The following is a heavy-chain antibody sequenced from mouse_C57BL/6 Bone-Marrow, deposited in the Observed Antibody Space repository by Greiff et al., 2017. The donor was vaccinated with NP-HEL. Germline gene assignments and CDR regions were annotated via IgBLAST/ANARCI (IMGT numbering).Heavy chain of an antibody. V-gene: IGHV1-52*01. J-gene: IGHJ1*03. D-gene: IGHD1-1*01. CDR3: ARRTVVALYWYFDV. Sequence: QVQLQQPGAELVRPGSSVKLSCKASGYTFTSYWMHWVKQRPIQGLEWIGNIDPSDSETHYNQKFKDKATLTVDKSSSTAYMQLSSLTSEDSAVYYCARRTVVALYWYFDVWGTGTTVTVSS. CDR1: GYTFTSYW. CDR2: IDPSDSET.